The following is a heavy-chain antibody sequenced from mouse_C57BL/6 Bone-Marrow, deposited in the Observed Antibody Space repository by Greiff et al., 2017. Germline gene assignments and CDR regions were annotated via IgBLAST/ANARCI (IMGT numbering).Heavy chain of an antibody. V-gene: IGHV5-17*01. D-gene: IGHD1-1*01. J-gene: IGHJ1*03. CDR1: GFTFSDYG. Sequence: VQLKESGGGLVKPGGSLKLSCAASGFTFSDYGMHWVRQAPEKGLEWVAYISSGSSTIYYADTVKGRFTISRDNAKNTLFLQMTSLRSEDTAMYYCAITTVVAPGGFDVWGTGTTVTVSS. CDR2: ISSGSSTI. CDR3: AITTVVAPGGFDV.